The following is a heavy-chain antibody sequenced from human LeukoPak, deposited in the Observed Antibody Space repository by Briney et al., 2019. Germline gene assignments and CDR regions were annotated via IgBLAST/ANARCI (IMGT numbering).Heavy chain of an antibody. CDR3: ARLYDDCTRSTCLWYFDY. Sequence: GGSLRLSCAASGITFSTYGTYWVRQPPGKGLEWVANIKQDGSEEYYVDSVKGRFTISRDNAKNSLILQMNSLRAEDTAVYYCARLYDDCTRSTCLWYFDYWGQGTLVTVPS. D-gene: IGHD2/OR15-2a*01. CDR1: GITFSTYG. V-gene: IGHV3-7*01. J-gene: IGHJ4*02. CDR2: IKQDGSEE.